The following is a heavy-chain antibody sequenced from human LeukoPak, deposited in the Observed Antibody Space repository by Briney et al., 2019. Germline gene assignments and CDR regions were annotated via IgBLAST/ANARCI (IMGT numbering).Heavy chain of an antibody. V-gene: IGHV1-18*01. D-gene: IGHD2-2*01. CDR1: GYTFTSYG. CDR2: ISAYNGNT. J-gene: IGHJ5*02. Sequence: ASVKVSCKASGYTFTSYGISWVRQAPGQGLEWMGWISAYNGNTNYAQKLQGRVTMTTDTSTSTAYMELSSLRSEDTAVYYCARASSAVVVPAATNWFDPWGQGTLVTVSS. CDR3: ARASSAVVVPAATNWFDP.